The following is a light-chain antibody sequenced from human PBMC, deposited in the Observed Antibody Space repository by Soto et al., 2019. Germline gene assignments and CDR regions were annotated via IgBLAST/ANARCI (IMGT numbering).Light chain of an antibody. Sequence: DIQMTQSPSSLSASVGDIVTITCRASQGIRNDLGWYQQKPGKAPKRLIYAASSLQSVVPSRFIGSFHRIELLPTTRTLQPEDFETSACLHHNSYSWTFGQGTKVDI. CDR3: LHHNSYSWT. CDR2: AAS. CDR1: QGIRND. J-gene: IGKJ1*01. V-gene: IGKV1-17*01.